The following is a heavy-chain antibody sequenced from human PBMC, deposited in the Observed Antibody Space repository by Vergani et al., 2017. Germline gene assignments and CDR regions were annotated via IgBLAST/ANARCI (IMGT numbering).Heavy chain of an antibody. J-gene: IGHJ4*02. Sequence: QVHLQESGPGLVKSSQTLSLTCTVSGVSFRSADYYWSWTRQPPGKGLEWIGYIYHSGSTSYSPSLKSRVSMSVETSKNQFSLNLRSVTAADTAIYYCARIGPYFHDSRIDYWGQGKLVTVSS. V-gene: IGHV4-30-4*08. CDR2: IYHSGST. D-gene: IGHD3-22*01. CDR3: ARIGPYFHDSRIDY. CDR1: GVSFRSADYY.